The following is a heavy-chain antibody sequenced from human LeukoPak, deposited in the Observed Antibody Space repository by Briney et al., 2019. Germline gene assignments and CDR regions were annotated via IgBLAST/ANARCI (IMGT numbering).Heavy chain of an antibody. J-gene: IGHJ5*02. CDR1: GYTFTGYY. CDR3: ARDPNLRLDYGDYFAWFDP. D-gene: IGHD4-17*01. Sequence: ASVKVSCKASGYTFTGYYMHWVRQAPGQGLEWMGWINPNSGGTNYAQKFQGRVTMTRDTSISTAYMELSRLRSDDTAVYYCARDPNLRLDYGDYFAWFDPWGQGTLVTVSS. CDR2: INPNSGGT. V-gene: IGHV1-2*02.